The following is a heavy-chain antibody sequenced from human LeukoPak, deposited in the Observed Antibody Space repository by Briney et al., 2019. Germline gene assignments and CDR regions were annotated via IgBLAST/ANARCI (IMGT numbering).Heavy chain of an antibody. J-gene: IGHJ4*02. CDR2: IWYDGSNK. Sequence: GRSLRLSCAASGFTFSSYGMHWVRQAPGQGLEWVAVIWYDGSNKYYADSVKGRFTISRDNSKNTLYLQMNSLRAEDTAVYYCAKDNGDSSGYSYDYWGQGTLVTVSS. V-gene: IGHV3-33*06. D-gene: IGHD3-22*01. CDR1: GFTFSSYG. CDR3: AKDNGDSSGYSYDY.